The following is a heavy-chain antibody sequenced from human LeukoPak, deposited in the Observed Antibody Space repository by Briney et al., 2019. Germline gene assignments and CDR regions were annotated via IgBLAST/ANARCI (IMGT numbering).Heavy chain of an antibody. CDR2: IRYLGST. D-gene: IGHD6-25*01. Sequence: PSETLSLTSTVSRGSMSSGTYYWGWIRQPPGKGLEWIASIRYLGSTFYNPSLQSRVTISVDTPKNQFSLKLSSVTAADTAVYYCARLKMDTLAARVNAFDIWGQGTMVTVSS. CDR1: RGSMSSGTYY. CDR3: ARLKMDTLAARVNAFDI. V-gene: IGHV4-39*01. J-gene: IGHJ3*02.